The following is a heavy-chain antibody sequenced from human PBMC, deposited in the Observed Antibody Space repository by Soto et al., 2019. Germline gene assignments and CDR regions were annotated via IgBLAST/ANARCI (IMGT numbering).Heavy chain of an antibody. CDR3: ARGVDYGLRNAFDI. CDR1: GGTFSSYA. J-gene: IGHJ3*02. D-gene: IGHD4-17*01. CDR2: IIPIFGTA. Sequence: SVKVSCKASGGTFSSYAISWVRQAPGQGLEWMGGIIPIFGTANYAQKFQGRVTITADKSTSTAYMELSSPRSEDTAVYYCARGVDYGLRNAFDIWGQGTMVTVSS. V-gene: IGHV1-69*06.